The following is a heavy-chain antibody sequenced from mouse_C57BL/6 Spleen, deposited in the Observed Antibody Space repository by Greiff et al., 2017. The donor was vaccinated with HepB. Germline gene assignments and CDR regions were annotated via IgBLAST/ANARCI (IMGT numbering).Heavy chain of an antibody. CDR1: GYTFTSYW. CDR2: IHPNSGST. V-gene: IGHV1-64*01. CDR3: ARSEGRGSSSY. Sequence: VQLQQPGAELVKPGASVQLSCKASGYTFTSYWMHWVKQRPGQGLEWIGMIHPNSGSTNYNEKFKSKATLTVDKSSSTAYMQLSSLTSEDSAVYYCARSEGRGSSSYWGQGTTLTVSS. J-gene: IGHJ2*01. D-gene: IGHD1-1*01.